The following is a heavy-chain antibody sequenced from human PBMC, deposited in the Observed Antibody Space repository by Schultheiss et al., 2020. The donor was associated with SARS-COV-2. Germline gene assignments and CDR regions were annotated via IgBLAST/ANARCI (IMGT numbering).Heavy chain of an antibody. J-gene: IGHJ3*02. V-gene: IGHV1-18*01. CDR3: ARKYPLWHAFDI. CDR1: GYTFTSYG. D-gene: IGHD2-21*01. Sequence: ASVKVSCKASGYTFTSYGISWVRQAPGQGLEWMGWIVVGSGNTNYAQKFQERVTITRDMSTSTAYMELRSLRSDDTAVYYCARKYPLWHAFDIWGQGTMVTVSS. CDR2: IVVGSGNT.